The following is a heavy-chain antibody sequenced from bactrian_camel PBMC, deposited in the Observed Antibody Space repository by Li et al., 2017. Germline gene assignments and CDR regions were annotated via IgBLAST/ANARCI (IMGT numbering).Heavy chain of an antibody. J-gene: IGHJ4*01. V-gene: IGHV3-2*01. CDR3: AARPRCSSVMGFILTGGSRSQMGAAY. CDR1: GYRHC. Sequence: HVQLVESGGGSVQAGGSLRLSCTVSGYRHCVAWFRQAPGREREAVAGIHPGTGNTYVTESVQDRFTISQDNAAGTLDLFMNSLKPEDTAMYYCAARPRCSSVMGFILTGGSRSQMGAAYWGQGTQVTVS. D-gene: IGHD8*01. CDR2: IHPGTGNT.